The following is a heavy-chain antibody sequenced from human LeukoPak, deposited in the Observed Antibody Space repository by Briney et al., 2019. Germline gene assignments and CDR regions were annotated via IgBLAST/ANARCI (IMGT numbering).Heavy chain of an antibody. CDR3: ARLVSGSWAENFDY. D-gene: IGHD6-13*01. CDR1: GYSFTNNW. CDR2: ISPLDSEA. V-gene: IGHV5-51*01. Sequence: GESLKISCKGSGYSFTNNWIGWVRQMPGKGLEWMGIISPLDSEARYSPPFQGQVTISVDKSISTAYLQWSSLKASDTAMYYCARLVSGSWAENFDYWGQGTLVTVSS. J-gene: IGHJ4*02.